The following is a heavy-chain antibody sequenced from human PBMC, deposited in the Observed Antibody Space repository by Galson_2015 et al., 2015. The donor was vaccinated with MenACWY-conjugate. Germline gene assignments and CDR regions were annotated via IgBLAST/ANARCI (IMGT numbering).Heavy chain of an antibody. Sequence: ETLSLTCTVSGGSISSYFWNWIRQPPGKGLEWVGYTYYSGSTNYNPSLKSRVTISVDTSKNQLSLKLSSVTAADTAVYYCATSLYYYDSSGYYSHWGQGTLVTVSS. J-gene: IGHJ4*01. CDR3: ATSLYYYDSSGYYSH. V-gene: IGHV4-59*01. CDR2: TYYSGST. CDR1: GGSISSYF. D-gene: IGHD3-22*01.